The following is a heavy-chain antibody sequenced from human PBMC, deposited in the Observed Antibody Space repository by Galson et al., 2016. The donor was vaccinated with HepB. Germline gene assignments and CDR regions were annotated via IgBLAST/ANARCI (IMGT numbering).Heavy chain of an antibody. D-gene: IGHD3-10*01. Sequence: SLRLSCAASGFTFSRHGFHWVRQAPGKGLEWVSLIWSDGSNKYYADSVKGRFTISRDNSKKTLSLQMNSLRAEDTAVYYCARVLFGSGSYWCLDVWGQGTTVTVSS. CDR2: IWSDGSNK. V-gene: IGHV3-33*01. J-gene: IGHJ6*02. CDR1: GFTFSRHG. CDR3: ARVLFGSGSYWCLDV.